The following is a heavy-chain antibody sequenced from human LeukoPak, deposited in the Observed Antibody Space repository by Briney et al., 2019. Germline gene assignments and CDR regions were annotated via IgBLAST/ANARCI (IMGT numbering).Heavy chain of an antibody. Sequence: SETLSLTCTVSGGSISSYNWSWIRQPPGKGLEWIGYIYYSGSTNYNPSLKSRVTIPVDTSKNQFSQKLSSVTAADTAVYYCATYTVGLAVAASDAFDIWGQGTMVTVSS. V-gene: IGHV4-59*01. J-gene: IGHJ3*02. CDR2: IYYSGST. CDR1: GGSISSYN. CDR3: ATYTVGLAVAASDAFDI. D-gene: IGHD6-19*01.